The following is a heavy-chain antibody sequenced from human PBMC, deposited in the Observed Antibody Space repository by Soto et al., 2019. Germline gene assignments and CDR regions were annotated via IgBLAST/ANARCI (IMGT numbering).Heavy chain of an antibody. V-gene: IGHV3-74*01. Sequence: EVQLVESGGGLVQPGGSLRVSCAASGFTFSSYWMHWVRQAPGKGLVWVSRINSDGSSTNYADSVKARFTISRYNAKNTPYLQMNSLRAEDTAVYYCGRDWSTGGPDYWCQGNLVTVSS. J-gene: IGHJ4*02. CDR1: GFTFSSYW. CDR2: INSDGSST. CDR3: GRDWSTGGPDY. D-gene: IGHD3-3*01.